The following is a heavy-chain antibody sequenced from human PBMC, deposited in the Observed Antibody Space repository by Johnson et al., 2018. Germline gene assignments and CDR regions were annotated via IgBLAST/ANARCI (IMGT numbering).Heavy chain of an antibody. CDR1: GDSVSSNSDA. CDR2: KYYRSKWYN. J-gene: IGHJ6*02. CDR3: ARDEGGYSGYDGTYYDYGMDV. D-gene: IGHD5-12*01. Sequence: QVQLVESGPGLVKPSQTLSLTCAISGDSVSSNSDAWNWIRQSPSRVLEWLGRKYYRSKWYNDYAVSVKSRITIRQDPSKNQVSLQPNSVTPEDTAVYYCARDEGGYSGYDGTYYDYGMDVWGQGTTVTVSS. V-gene: IGHV6-1*01.